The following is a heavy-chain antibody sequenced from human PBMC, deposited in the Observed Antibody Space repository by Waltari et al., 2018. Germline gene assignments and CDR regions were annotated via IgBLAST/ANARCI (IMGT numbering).Heavy chain of an antibody. CDR3: AKDSGERAGY. V-gene: IGHV3-23*04. D-gene: IGHD3-10*01. J-gene: IGHJ4*02. CDR2: ISGSGVNT. Sequence: EVQLVESGGGLVQPGGSLRLSCAASGFTFSSYAMSWVRQAPGKGLRWVPGISGSGVNTYDADSVKGRFTISRDNSKNTLYLQMNSLRAEDTAVYYCAKDSGERAGYWGQGTLVTVSS. CDR1: GFTFSSYA.